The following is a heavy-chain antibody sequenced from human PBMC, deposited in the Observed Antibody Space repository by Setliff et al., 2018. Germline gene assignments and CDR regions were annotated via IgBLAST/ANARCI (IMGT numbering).Heavy chain of an antibody. CDR1: GYRLIEVS. D-gene: IGHD6-19*01. CDR3: ARDPWQWLTTFTSAEYFQH. CDR2: FDPEDEET. Sequence: ASVKVSCKVSGYRLIEVSMHWVRQAPGKGLEWMGGFDPEDEETIYAQKFQGRVTITADKSTSTAYMELSSLRSEDTAVYYCARDPWQWLTTFTSAEYFQHWGQGTLVTVSS. V-gene: IGHV1-24*01. J-gene: IGHJ1*01.